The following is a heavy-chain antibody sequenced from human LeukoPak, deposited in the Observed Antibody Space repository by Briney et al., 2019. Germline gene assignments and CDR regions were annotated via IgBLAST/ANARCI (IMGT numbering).Heavy chain of an antibody. J-gene: IGHJ4*02. V-gene: IGHV1-2*02. Sequence: ASVKVSCKAYGYTFTDYYIHWVRQAPGDGLEWMGLINPNSGGTKYAQKFQARVTMTRDTSITTALMELSRLRSDDTAVFYCARDARTTALYWGQGTLVTVSS. CDR3: ARDARTTALY. CDR1: GYTFTDYY. CDR2: INPNSGGT. D-gene: IGHD4-17*01.